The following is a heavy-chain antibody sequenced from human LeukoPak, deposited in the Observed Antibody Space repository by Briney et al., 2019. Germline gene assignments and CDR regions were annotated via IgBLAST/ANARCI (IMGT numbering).Heavy chain of an antibody. Sequence: GASVKVSCKASGGTFSSYAISWVRQAPGQGLEWMGGIIPIFGTANYEQKFQGRVTITADESTSTAYMELCSLRSEDTAVYYCARGDCTNGVCFDYWGQGTLVTVSS. CDR2: IIPIFGTA. J-gene: IGHJ4*02. CDR3: ARGDCTNGVCFDY. CDR1: GGTFSSYA. D-gene: IGHD2-8*01. V-gene: IGHV1-69*13.